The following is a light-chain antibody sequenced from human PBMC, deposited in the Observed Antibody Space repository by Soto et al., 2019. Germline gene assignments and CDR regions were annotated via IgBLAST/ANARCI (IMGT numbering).Light chain of an antibody. V-gene: IGKV3-11*01. Sequence: DIVLTQSPATLSLSPGERATLSCWASQSVSSYLAWYQQKPGQAPRLLVHDASNRATGIPGRFSGGGSGTDFTLTISSPEPEDLAIYSCQQRSSWPPGATSGQGTQLEI. CDR1: QSVSSY. CDR3: QQRSSWPPGAT. J-gene: IGKJ2*01. CDR2: DAS.